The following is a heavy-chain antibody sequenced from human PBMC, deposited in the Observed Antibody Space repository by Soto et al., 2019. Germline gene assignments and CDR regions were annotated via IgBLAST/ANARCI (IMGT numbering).Heavy chain of an antibody. V-gene: IGHV4-61*03. Sequence: QVQLQESGPGLVKAAETLSLPCTVSGASVSSITYYWNWLRQPPGKGLEWIGFSYYSGRTHSNPALKSRVTTSVDPSKSVFSLKLSSVTAEDTAVYYCAKGPNSRGWRDAFDIWGQGTLVTVSS. J-gene: IGHJ3*02. CDR2: SYYSGRT. CDR3: AKGPNSRGWRDAFDI. CDR1: GASVSSITYY. D-gene: IGHD6-19*01.